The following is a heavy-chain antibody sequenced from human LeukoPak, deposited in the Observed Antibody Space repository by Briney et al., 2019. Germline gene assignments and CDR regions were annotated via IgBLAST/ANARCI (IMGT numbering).Heavy chain of an antibody. Sequence: PGGSLRLSCAASRLTFSSYAMSWVRQAPGKGLEWVSLISSGGGTYYADFVKGRFTISRDNSKNTLYLQMNSLRDEDTAVYYCARAPVGTTTPLDYWGQGTLVTVSS. CDR1: RLTFSSYA. J-gene: IGHJ4*02. D-gene: IGHD1-26*01. CDR2: ISSGGGT. V-gene: IGHV3-53*01. CDR3: ARAPVGTTTPLDY.